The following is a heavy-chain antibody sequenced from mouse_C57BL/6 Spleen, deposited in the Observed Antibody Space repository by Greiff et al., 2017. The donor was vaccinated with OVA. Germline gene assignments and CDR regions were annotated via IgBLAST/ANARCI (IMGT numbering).Heavy chain of an antibody. Sequence: VQLQQSGAELVRPGASVTLSCKASGYTFTDYEMHWVKQTPVHGLEWIGAIDPETGGTAYNQKFKGKAILTADKSSSTAYMELRSLTSEDSAVYYCTKDSNYYAMDYWGQGTSVTVSS. CDR1: GYTFTDYE. D-gene: IGHD2-5*01. J-gene: IGHJ4*01. CDR2: IDPETGGT. V-gene: IGHV1-15*01. CDR3: TKDSNYYAMDY.